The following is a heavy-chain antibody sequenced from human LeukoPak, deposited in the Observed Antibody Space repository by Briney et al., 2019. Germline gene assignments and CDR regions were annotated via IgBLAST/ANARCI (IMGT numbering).Heavy chain of an antibody. CDR1: GGSFSGYY. J-gene: IGHJ4*02. D-gene: IGHD2-15*01. CDR3: AREVVAATIDY. CDR2: INHSGSA. V-gene: IGHV4-34*01. Sequence: SETLSLTCAVYGGSFSGYYWSWIRQPPGKGLEWIGEINHSGSANYNPSLKSRVTMSVDTSKNQFSLKLSSVTAADTAVYYCAREVVAATIDYWGQGTLVTVSS.